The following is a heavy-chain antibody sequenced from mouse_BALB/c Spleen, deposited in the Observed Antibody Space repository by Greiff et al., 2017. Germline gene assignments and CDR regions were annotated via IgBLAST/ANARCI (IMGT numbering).Heavy chain of an antibody. Sequence: EVMLVESGPGLVKPSQSLSLTCTVTGYSITSDYAWNWIRQFPGNKLEWMGYISYSGSTSYNPSLKSRISITRDTSKNQFFLQLNSVTTEDTATYYCARLELAWFAYWGQGTLVTVSA. V-gene: IGHV3-2*02. CDR1: GYSITSDYA. CDR3: ARLELAWFAY. CDR2: ISYSGST. J-gene: IGHJ3*01.